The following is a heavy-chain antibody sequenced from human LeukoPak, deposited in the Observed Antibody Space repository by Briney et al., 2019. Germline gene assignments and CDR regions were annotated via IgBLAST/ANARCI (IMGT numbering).Heavy chain of an antibody. V-gene: IGHV1-2*02. CDR1: GYTFSGYY. CDR2: INPNSGDT. D-gene: IGHD2/OR15-2a*01. Sequence: ASVKASCKASGYTFSGYYMHWVRQAPGQGLEWMGWINPNSGDTNYAEKFQGRVTMTRDTSISTAYMELSRLTSDDTAVFYCAALTPCTTAACLSNSWGQGTLVTVSS. CDR3: AALTPCTTAACLSNS. J-gene: IGHJ4*02.